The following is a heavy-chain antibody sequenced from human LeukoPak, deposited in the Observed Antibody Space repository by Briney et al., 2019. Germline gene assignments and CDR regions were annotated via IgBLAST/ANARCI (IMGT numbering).Heavy chain of an antibody. CDR2: INHSGST. Sequence: PSETLSLTCAVYGGSFSGYYWSWIRQPPGKGLEWIGEINHSGSTNYNPSLKSRVTISVDTSKNQFSLKLSSVTAADTAVYYYARVLRYYYDSSGYYYGYYYYGMDVWGQGTTVTVSS. CDR3: ARVLRYYYDSSGYYYGYYYYGMDV. CDR1: GGSFSGYY. V-gene: IGHV4-34*01. J-gene: IGHJ6*02. D-gene: IGHD3-22*01.